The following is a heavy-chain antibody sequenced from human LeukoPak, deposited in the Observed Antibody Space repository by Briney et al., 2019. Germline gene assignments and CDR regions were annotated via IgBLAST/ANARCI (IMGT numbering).Heavy chain of an antibody. Sequence: SQTLSLTCTVSGGSISSGGYYWSWIRQPAGKGLEWIGRIYTSGSTNYNPSLKTRVTISVDTSKNQFSLRLSSVTAADTAVYYCARDLLDSYGSRGFDYWGQGSLVTVSS. V-gene: IGHV4-61*02. CDR2: IYTSGST. CDR3: ARDLLDSYGSRGFDY. D-gene: IGHD5-18*01. CDR1: GGSISSGGYY. J-gene: IGHJ4*02.